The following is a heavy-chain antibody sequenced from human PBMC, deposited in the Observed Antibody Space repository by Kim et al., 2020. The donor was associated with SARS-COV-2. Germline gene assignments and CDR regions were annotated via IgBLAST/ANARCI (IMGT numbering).Heavy chain of an antibody. CDR2: ISYDGSNK. D-gene: IGHD2-2*01. Sequence: GGSLRLSCAASGFTFSSYAMHWVRQAPGKGLEWVAVISYDGSNKYYADSVKGRFTISRDNSKNTLYLQMNSLRAEDTAVYYCARDSYTYCSSTSCYGYYGMDVWGQGTTVTVSS. V-gene: IGHV3-30-3*01. CDR1: GFTFSSYA. J-gene: IGHJ6*02. CDR3: ARDSYTYCSSTSCYGYYGMDV.